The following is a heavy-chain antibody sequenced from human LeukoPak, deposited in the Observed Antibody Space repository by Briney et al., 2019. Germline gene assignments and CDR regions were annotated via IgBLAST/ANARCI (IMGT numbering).Heavy chain of an antibody. CDR2: INPSGGST. V-gene: IGHV1-46*01. D-gene: IGHD1-14*01. CDR1: GYTFTSYY. CDR3: ARDFGISAGARDYYYDYGMDV. Sequence: SVTVSCQASGYTFTSYYVHWVRQAPGQGLEWMGIINPSGGSTSYAQKFQGRVTMTRETSTSTVYMELSSLRSEDTAVYYCARDFGISAGARDYYYDYGMDVWGQGTTVTVSS. J-gene: IGHJ6*02.